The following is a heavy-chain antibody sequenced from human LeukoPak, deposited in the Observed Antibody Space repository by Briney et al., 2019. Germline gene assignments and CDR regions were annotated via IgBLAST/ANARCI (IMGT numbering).Heavy chain of an antibody. V-gene: IGHV3-74*01. CDR3: ARIGAATYAFDI. D-gene: IGHD1-26*01. Sequence: GGTLRLSCAASGITFSSYGMSWVRQAPGKGLVWVSRIKSDGSSTSYADSVKGRFTISRDNAKNTLYLQMNSLRAEDTAVYYCARIGAATYAFDIWGQGTMVTVSS. CDR2: IKSDGSST. J-gene: IGHJ3*02. CDR1: GITFSSYG.